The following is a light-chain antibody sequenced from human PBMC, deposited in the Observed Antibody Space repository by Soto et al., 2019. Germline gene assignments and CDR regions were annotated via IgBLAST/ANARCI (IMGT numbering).Light chain of an antibody. CDR2: DVS. CDR3: TSYAGNNNFCV. Sequence: QSALTQPPSASGSPGQSVTISCTGTSSDVGGNNYVAWYQQYPGKAPKLMIYDVSERPSGVPDRFSGSKSGNTASLTVSGLQTEAEADYYCTSYAGNNNFCVFGTGTKLTVL. V-gene: IGLV2-8*01. J-gene: IGLJ1*01. CDR1: SSDVGGNNY.